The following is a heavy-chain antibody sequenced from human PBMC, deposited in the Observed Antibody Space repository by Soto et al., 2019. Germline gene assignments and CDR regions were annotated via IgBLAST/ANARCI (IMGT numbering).Heavy chain of an antibody. CDR3: ARASYPYYYDSSGPLDFDY. Sequence: ASVKVSCKASGGTFSSYAISWVRQAPGQGLEWMGGIIPIFGTANYAQKFQGRVTITADESTSTAYMELSSLRSEDTAVYYCARASYPYYYDSSGPLDFDYWGQGTLVTVS. CDR1: GGTFSSYA. J-gene: IGHJ4*02. CDR2: IIPIFGTA. D-gene: IGHD3-22*01. V-gene: IGHV1-69*13.